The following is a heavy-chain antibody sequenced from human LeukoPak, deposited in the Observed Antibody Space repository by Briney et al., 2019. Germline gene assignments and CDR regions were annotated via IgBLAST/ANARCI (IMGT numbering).Heavy chain of an antibody. CDR2: ISAYNGNT. J-gene: IGHJ4*02. V-gene: IGHV1-18*01. D-gene: IGHD3-10*01. CDR3: ARVTPGEGTLDY. Sequence: VASVKVSCKASGYTFTSYGISWVRQAPGQGLEWMGWISAYNGNTNYAQKLQGRVTITTDTSTSTAYMELRCLRSDDTAVYYCARVTPGEGTLDYWGQGTLVTVSS. CDR1: GYTFTSYG.